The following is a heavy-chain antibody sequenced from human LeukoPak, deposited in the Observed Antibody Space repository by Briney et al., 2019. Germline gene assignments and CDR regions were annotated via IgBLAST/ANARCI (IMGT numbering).Heavy chain of an antibody. CDR3: ARLRRNSDRSGFYYYYDN. D-gene: IGHD3-22*01. V-gene: IGHV3-21*01. CDR1: GLIFSTYS. CDR2: ISSSRSFI. Sequence: GGSLRLSCAASGLIFSTYSMNWVRQAPGRGLEWVSSISSSRSFIYYADSVQGRFTISRDNAKNSLYLQMNSLRAEDAAVYYCARLRRNSDRSGFYYYYDNWGQGTLVTVSS. J-gene: IGHJ4*02.